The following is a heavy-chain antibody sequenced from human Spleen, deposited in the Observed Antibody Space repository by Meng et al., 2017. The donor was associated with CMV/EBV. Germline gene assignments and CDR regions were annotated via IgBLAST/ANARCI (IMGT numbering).Heavy chain of an antibody. V-gene: IGHV3-74*01. J-gene: IGHJ6*02. CDR1: GFTFSSFW. D-gene: IGHD3-3*01. Sequence: GESLKISCAASGFTFSSFWMHWVRQAPGKGLVWVSRINSDGSTTNYADSVKGRFTISRDSAKNTVYLQMNMQRAEDTAAYFCARDPGSGYYWSGMDVWGQGTTVTVSS. CDR3: ARDPGSGYYWSGMDV. CDR2: INSDGSTT.